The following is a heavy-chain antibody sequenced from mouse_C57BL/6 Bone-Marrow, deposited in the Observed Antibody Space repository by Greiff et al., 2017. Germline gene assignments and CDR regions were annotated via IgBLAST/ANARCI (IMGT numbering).Heavy chain of an antibody. Sequence: EVHLVESGGGLVQPGGSLKLSCAASGFTFSDYYMYWVRQTPEKRLEWVAYISNGGGSTYYPDTVKGRFTISRDNAKNTLYLQMSRLKSEDTAMYYCARPLYYYGSSLYAKDDWGQGAAVSVSS. CDR1: GFTFSDYY. CDR3: ARPLYYYGSSLYAKDD. CDR2: ISNGGGST. D-gene: IGHD1-1*01. V-gene: IGHV5-12*01. J-gene: IGHJ4*01.